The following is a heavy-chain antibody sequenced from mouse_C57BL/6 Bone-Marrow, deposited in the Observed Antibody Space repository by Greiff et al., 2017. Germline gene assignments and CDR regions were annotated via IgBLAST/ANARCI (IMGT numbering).Heavy chain of an antibody. J-gene: IGHJ2*01. CDR3: ARGRKRKLDY. V-gene: IGHV1-69*01. CDR2: IDPSDSYT. Sequence: QVQLQQPGAELVMPGASVKLSCKASGYTFTSYWMHWVKQRPGQGLEWTGEIDPSDSYTNYNQKFKGKSTLTVDISSSTAYMQLSSLTSEDSAVYYCARGRKRKLDYWGQGTTLTVSS. CDR1: GYTFTSYW.